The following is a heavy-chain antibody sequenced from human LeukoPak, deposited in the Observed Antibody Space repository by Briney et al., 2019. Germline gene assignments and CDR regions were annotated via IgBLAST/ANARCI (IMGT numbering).Heavy chain of an antibody. CDR2: IYYSGST. J-gene: IGHJ4*02. CDR1: GGSISSYY. D-gene: IGHD6-13*01. V-gene: IGHV4-59*01. CDR3: AGEARGIAAAGTGY. Sequence: SETLSLTCTVSGGSISSYYWSWIRQPPGKGLEWIGYIYYSGSTNYNPSLKSRVTISVDTSKNQFSLKLSSVTAADTAVYYCAGEARGIAAAGTGYRGQGTLVTVSS.